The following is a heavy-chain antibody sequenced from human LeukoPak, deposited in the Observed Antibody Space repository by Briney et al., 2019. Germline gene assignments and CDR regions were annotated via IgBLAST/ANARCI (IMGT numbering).Heavy chain of an antibody. CDR2: ISSSGSTI. CDR1: GFTFSSYE. V-gene: IGHV3-48*03. CDR3: ARVPNRKLWFGELFPSYFDY. J-gene: IGHJ4*02. Sequence: GGSLRLSCAASGFTFSSYEMNWVRQAPGKGLEWVSYISSSGSTIYYADSVKGRFTISRDNAKNSLYLQMNSLRAEDTAVYYCARVPNRKLWFGELFPSYFDYWGQGTLVTVFS. D-gene: IGHD3-10*01.